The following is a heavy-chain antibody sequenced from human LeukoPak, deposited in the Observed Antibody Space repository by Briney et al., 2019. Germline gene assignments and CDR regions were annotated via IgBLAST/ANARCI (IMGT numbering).Heavy chain of an antibody. CDR1: GFTFTSSA. V-gene: IGHV1-58*02. D-gene: IGHD3-10*01. CDR2: IVVGSGNT. J-gene: IGHJ4*02. CDR3: AAVGTPSQDYYCSGSYISWVY. Sequence: ASVKVSCKASGFTFTSSAMQWVRQARGQRLEWIGWIVVGSGNTNYAQKFQERVTITRDMSTSTAYMELNSLRSEDTAVYYCAAVGTPSQDYYCSGSYISWVYWGQGTLVTVFS.